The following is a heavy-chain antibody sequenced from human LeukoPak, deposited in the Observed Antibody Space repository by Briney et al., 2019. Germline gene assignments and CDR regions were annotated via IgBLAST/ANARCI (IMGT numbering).Heavy chain of an antibody. CDR1: GFTFSSYS. V-gene: IGHV3-21*01. CDR3: AREEEGYSYGQNFDY. Sequence: GGSLRLSCAASGFTFSSYSMNWVRQAPGKGLEWVSSISSSSSYIYYADSVKGRFTISRDNAKNSLYLQMNSLRAEDTAVYYCAREEEGYSYGQNFDYWGQGTLVTVSS. CDR2: ISSSSSYI. J-gene: IGHJ4*02. D-gene: IGHD5-18*01.